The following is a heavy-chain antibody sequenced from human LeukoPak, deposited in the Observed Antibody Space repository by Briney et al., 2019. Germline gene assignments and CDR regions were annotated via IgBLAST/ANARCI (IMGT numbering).Heavy chain of an antibody. CDR1: GYTFTGYY. D-gene: IGHD3-3*01. CDR3: ARGNNDFWSTAWVYYFDY. J-gene: IGHJ4*02. CDR2: INPNSGGT. Sequence: ASVKVSCKASGYTFTGYYMHWVRQAPGQGLEWMGWINPNSGGTGYAQKFQGRVTITRNTSISTAYMELSSLRSEDTAVYYCARGNNDFWSTAWVYYFDYWGQGTLVTVSS. V-gene: IGHV1-8*03.